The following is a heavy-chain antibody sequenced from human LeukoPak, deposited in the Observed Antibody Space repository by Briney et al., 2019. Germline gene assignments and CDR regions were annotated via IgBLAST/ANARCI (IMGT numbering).Heavy chain of an antibody. CDR1: GGSSSGHY. Sequence: SETLSLTCAVYGGSSSGHYWSWIRQPPGKGLEWIGEIKHSGSTNYNPSLKSRVTISVDTSKNQFSLKLSSVTAADTAVYYCATGGSAGLISAFDIWGQGTMVTVSS. J-gene: IGHJ3*02. D-gene: IGHD2-15*01. CDR2: IKHSGST. CDR3: ATGGSAGLISAFDI. V-gene: IGHV4-34*01.